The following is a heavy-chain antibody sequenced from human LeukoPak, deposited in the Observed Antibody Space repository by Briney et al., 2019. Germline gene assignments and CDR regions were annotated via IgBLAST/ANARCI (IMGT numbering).Heavy chain of an antibody. V-gene: IGHV4-30-2*01. Sequence: SETLSLTCDVSGGSISSGLYSWSWIRQPLGKGLEWIGYIYHTGSTYYNPSLKSRVAISVDTSKNQFSLRLSSVTAADTAVYYCARLQYCSGTSCYWFDPWGQGTLVTVSS. J-gene: IGHJ5*02. D-gene: IGHD2-2*01. CDR2: IYHTGST. CDR1: GGSISSGLYS. CDR3: ARLQYCSGTSCYWFDP.